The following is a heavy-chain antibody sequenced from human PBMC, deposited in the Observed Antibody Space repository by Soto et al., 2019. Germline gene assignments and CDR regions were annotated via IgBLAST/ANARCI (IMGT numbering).Heavy chain of an antibody. J-gene: IGHJ4*02. D-gene: IGHD6-19*01. CDR3: ARQNSGWSYYFDY. CDR1: GFTFSTYA. CDR2: VSYDGSVR. Sequence: QVQLVESGGGVVQPGRSLRLSCAASGFTFSTYAMHWVRQAPGKGLEWVAVVSYDGSVRYYADSVKGRFTISRDNSKNKLYLQMNSLRAGDTALYYCARQNSGWSYYFDYWGQGTLVTVSS. V-gene: IGHV3-30-3*01.